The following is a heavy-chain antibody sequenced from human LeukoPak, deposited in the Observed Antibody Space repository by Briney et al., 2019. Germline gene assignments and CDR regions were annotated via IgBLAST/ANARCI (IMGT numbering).Heavy chain of an antibody. Sequence: PGGSLRLSCAASGFTFSSYAMSWVRQAPGKGLEWVSAISGSGGSTYYADSVKGRFTISRDNSKNTLYLQMNSLRAEDTAVYYCAKGAPGGSTYYYYYYGMDVWGQGTTVTVSS. V-gene: IGHV3-23*01. CDR1: GFTFSSYA. D-gene: IGHD3-10*01. CDR2: ISGSGGST. CDR3: AKGAPGGSTYYYYYYGMDV. J-gene: IGHJ6*02.